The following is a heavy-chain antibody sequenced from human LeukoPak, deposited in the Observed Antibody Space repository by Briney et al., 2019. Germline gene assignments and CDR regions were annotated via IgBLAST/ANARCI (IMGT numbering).Heavy chain of an antibody. V-gene: IGHV1-69*13. CDR1: GYTFTHYA. D-gene: IGHD1-26*01. CDR2: IIPIFGTA. J-gene: IGHJ4*02. Sequence: ASVKVSCKTSGYTFTHYAISWVRQAPGQGLEWMGGIIPIFGTANYAQKFQGRVTITADESTSTAYMELSSLRSEDTAVYYCASDPGSGSYYYWGQGTLVTVSS. CDR3: ASDPGSGSYYY.